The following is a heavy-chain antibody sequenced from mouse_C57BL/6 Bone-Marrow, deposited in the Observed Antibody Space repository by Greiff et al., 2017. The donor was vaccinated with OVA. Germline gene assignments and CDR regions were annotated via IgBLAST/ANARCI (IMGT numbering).Heavy chain of an antibody. CDR2: IDPENGDT. CDR1: GFNIKDDY. D-gene: IGHD1-1*01. CDR3: TTGHYYGSSYVRWYFDG. J-gene: IGHJ1*03. Sequence: EVQLVESGAELVRPGASVKLSCTASGFNIKDDYMHWVKQRPEQGLEWIGWIDPENGDTEYASQFQGKATITADTSSNTAYLQLSSLTSEYTAVYYCTTGHYYGSSYVRWYFDGWGTVTTVTVSS. V-gene: IGHV14-4*01.